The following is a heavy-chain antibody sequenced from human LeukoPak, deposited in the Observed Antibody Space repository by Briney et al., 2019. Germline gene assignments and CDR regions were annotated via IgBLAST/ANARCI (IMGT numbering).Heavy chain of an antibody. CDR3: AREGGPYRPLDY. CDR1: GGSITNTNY. J-gene: IGHJ4*02. CDR2: VNLQGST. V-gene: IGHV4-4*02. Sequence: SETLSLTCGVSGGSITNTNYWTWVRQPPGKGLERIGEVNLQGSTNYNPSLMGRVAIAVDTSENHISLHLPSVPAADTAVYYCAREGGPYRPLDYSGQGTLVTVSS.